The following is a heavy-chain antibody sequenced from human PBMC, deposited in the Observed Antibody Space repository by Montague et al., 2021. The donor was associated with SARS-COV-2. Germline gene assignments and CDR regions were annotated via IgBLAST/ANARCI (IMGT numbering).Heavy chain of an antibody. CDR1: GTSIRSGGYY. CDR2: IFHTGSA. Sequence: TLSLTCTVSGTSIRSGGYYWTWIRQHPGKGLEWIGYIFHTGSAYYNPSLETRVNISVDTSNNLFSLRLISVTAADTAMYFCARVRLFYYLDYWGQGTLVTVSS. V-gene: IGHV4-31*03. J-gene: IGHJ4*02. D-gene: IGHD2/OR15-2a*01. CDR3: ARVRLFYYLDY.